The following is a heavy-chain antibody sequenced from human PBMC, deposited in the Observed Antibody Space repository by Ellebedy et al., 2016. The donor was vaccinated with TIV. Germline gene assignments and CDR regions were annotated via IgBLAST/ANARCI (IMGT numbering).Heavy chain of an antibody. CDR2: IYYSGST. CDR3: ARLTPDYGGSSDAFDI. J-gene: IGHJ3*02. V-gene: IGHV4-59*08. Sequence: SETLSLXCTVSGGSISSYYWSWIRQPPGKGLEWIGYIYYSGSTNYNPSLKSRVTISVDTSKNQFSLKLSSVTAADTAVYYCARLTPDYGGSSDAFDIWGQGTMVTVSS. CDR1: GGSISSYY. D-gene: IGHD4-23*01.